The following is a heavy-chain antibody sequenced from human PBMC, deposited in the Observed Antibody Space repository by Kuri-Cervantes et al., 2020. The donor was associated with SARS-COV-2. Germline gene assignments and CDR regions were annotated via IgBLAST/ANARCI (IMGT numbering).Heavy chain of an antibody. V-gene: IGHV4-39*07. Sequence: GSLRLSCTVSGGSISSSSYYWGWIRQPPGKGLEWIGSTYYSGSTYYNPSLKSRVTISVDTSKNQFSLKLSSVTAADTAVYYCARVLEGIVAAGSHYYYYMDVWGKGTTVTVSS. CDR1: GGSISSSSYY. CDR3: ARVLEGIVAAGSHYYYYMDV. D-gene: IGHD6-13*01. CDR2: TYYSGST. J-gene: IGHJ6*03.